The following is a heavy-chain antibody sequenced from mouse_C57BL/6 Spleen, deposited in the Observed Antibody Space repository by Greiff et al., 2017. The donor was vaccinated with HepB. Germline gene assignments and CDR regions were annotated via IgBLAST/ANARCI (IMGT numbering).Heavy chain of an antibody. Sequence: EVKVVESGGGLVKPGGSLKLSCAASGFTFSSYAMSWVRQTPEKSLEWVATISDGGSYTYYPDNVKGRFTISRDNAKNNLYLQMSQLKSEDTAMYYCARGTGTGYFDVWGTGTTVTVSS. V-gene: IGHV5-4*03. CDR2: ISDGGSYT. D-gene: IGHD4-1*01. CDR3: ARGTGTGYFDV. J-gene: IGHJ1*03. CDR1: GFTFSSYA.